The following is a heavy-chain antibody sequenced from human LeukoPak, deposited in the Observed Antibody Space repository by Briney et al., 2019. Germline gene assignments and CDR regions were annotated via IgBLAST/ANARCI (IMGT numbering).Heavy chain of an antibody. Sequence: PGGSLRLSCAASGFTFSSYAMIWIRQAPGKGLEWVSVISGSGDITNDADSVTGRFSISRDNSKNTLHLHMNTLTAEDTAIYYCAKLTRQHCGRDCPYPFDFCGLGTLVTVSS. J-gene: IGHJ4*02. D-gene: IGHD2-21*02. CDR3: AKLTRQHCGRDCPYPFDF. CDR2: ISGSGDIT. V-gene: IGHV3-23*01. CDR1: GFTFSSYA.